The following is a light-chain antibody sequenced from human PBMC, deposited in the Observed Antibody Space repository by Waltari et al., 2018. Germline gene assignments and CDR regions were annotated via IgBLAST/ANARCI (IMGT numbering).Light chain of an antibody. CDR2: KAS. CDR1: QSISSW. V-gene: IGKV1-5*03. J-gene: IGKJ2*01. Sequence: DIQMTQSPSTLSASVGDRVPITCRASQSISSWLAWYQKKPGKAPKLLIYKASSLESGVPSRFSGSGSGTEFTLTISSLQPDDFATYYCQQYNSYSYTFGQGTKLEIK. CDR3: QQYNSYSYT.